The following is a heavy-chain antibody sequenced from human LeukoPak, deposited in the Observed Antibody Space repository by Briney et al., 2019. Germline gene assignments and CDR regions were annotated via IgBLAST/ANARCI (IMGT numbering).Heavy chain of an antibody. CDR1: GFTFSSYE. V-gene: IGHV3-48*03. CDR2: ISSSGRTM. CDR3: ARDSRYRYGAFDP. D-gene: IGHD5-18*01. J-gene: IGHJ5*02. Sequence: PGGSLRLSCAASGFTFSSYEMNWVRQAPGKGLEWVSYISSSGRTMYYADSVKGRFTISRENAKNSLYLQMNSLRPEGTAVYYCARDSRYRYGAFDPWGRGTLVTVSS.